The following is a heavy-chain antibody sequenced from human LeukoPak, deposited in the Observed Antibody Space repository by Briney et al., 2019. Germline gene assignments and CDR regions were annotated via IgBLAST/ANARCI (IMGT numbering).Heavy chain of an antibody. Sequence: GGSLRLSCAASGFTFSSYAMSWVRQAPGKGLEWVSAISGSGGSTYYADSVKVRFTISRDNSKNTLYLQMNSLRAEDTAVYYCAKEPYYYDSSGYDAGLAFDIWGQGTMVTVSS. CDR2: ISGSGGST. D-gene: IGHD3-22*01. J-gene: IGHJ3*02. V-gene: IGHV3-23*01. CDR3: AKEPYYYDSSGYDAGLAFDI. CDR1: GFTFSSYA.